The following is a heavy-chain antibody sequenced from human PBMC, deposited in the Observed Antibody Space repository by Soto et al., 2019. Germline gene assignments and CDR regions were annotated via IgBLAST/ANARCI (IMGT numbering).Heavy chain of an antibody. CDR3: ARHISSGTNIAAIRSFDP. Sequence: ASETLSLTCTVSGGSIISYYWSWIRQPPGKGLEWIGYIYYSGSTNYNPSLKSRITISADTSKNQFSLKLSSVTAADTAVYYCARHISSGTNIAAIRSFDPWGQGTLVTVSS. V-gene: IGHV4-59*08. D-gene: IGHD1-7*01. CDR1: GGSIISYY. CDR2: IYYSGST. J-gene: IGHJ5*02.